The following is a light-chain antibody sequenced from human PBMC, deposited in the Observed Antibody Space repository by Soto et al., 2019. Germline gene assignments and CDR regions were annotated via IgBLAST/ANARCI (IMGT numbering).Light chain of an antibody. Sequence: QSALTQPASVSGSPGQSITITCSGTNSYLGGYDFVSWYQHHPGKAPTLIIYEGTERPSGVSRRFSGSRSGNTASLTISGLQPGDEADYFCCSFSNNKVVFGGGTKLTVL. V-gene: IGLV2-23*01. J-gene: IGLJ2*01. CDR3: CSFSNNKVV. CDR1: NSYLGGYDF. CDR2: EGT.